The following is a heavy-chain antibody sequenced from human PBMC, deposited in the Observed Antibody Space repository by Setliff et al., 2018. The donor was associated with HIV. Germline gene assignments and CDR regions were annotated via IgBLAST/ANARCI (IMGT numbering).Heavy chain of an antibody. J-gene: IGHJ5*02. CDR3: SRSDFWVGYTALYNWFDP. D-gene: IGHD3-3*01. Sequence: SETLSLTCTVSGGSMNSSSYYWGWIRQPPGKGLEWLGSIYYSGKTYDNPSLKSRVTFSVDTSKNQFFLKLNSVTAADTAVYYCSRSDFWVGYTALYNWFDPWGQGTLVTVSS. CDR1: GGSMNSSSYY. V-gene: IGHV4-39*01. CDR2: IYYSGKT.